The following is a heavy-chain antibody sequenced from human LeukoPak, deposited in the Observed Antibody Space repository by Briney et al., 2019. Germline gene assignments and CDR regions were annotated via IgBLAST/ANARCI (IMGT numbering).Heavy chain of an antibody. J-gene: IGHJ4*02. CDR2: INHSGST. Sequence: SETLSLTCAVYGGSFSGYYWSWIRQPPGKGLEWIGEINHSGSTNYNPSLKSRVTISVDTSKNQFSLKLSSATAADTAVYYCARARRMVRGVHFDYWGQGTLVTVSS. D-gene: IGHD3-10*01. V-gene: IGHV4-34*01. CDR3: ARARRMVRGVHFDY. CDR1: GGSFSGYY.